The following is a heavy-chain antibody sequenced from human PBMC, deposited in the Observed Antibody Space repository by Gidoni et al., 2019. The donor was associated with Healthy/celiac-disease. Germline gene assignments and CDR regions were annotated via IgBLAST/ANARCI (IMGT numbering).Heavy chain of an antibody. D-gene: IGHD3-22*01. V-gene: IGHV3-30*18. J-gene: IGHJ6*02. CDR3: AKDRVIYDSSGYTYYYYGMDV. CDR2: ISYDGSNK. Sequence: QVQLVESGGGVVQPGRSLRLSCAASGFTFSSYGMHWVRQAPGKGLEWVAVISYDGSNKYYADSVKGRFTISRDNSKNTLYLQMNSLRAEDTAVYYCAKDRVIYDSSGYTYYYYGMDVWGQGTTVTVSS. CDR1: GFTFSSYG.